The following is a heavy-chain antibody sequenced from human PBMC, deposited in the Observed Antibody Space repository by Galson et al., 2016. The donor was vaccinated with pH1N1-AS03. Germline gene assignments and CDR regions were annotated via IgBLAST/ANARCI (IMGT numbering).Heavy chain of an antibody. CDR1: GFTFSGYW. CDR3: ARVPYSYGMDV. Sequence: SLRLSCAASGFTFSGYWMSWVRQAPGKGLEWVAHIKQDGSEKYYVDSVKGRFTISRDNAKNSLYLQTNSLRAEDTVVYYCARVPYSYGMDVWGQGTTVTVS. J-gene: IGHJ6*02. CDR2: IKQDGSEK. V-gene: IGHV3-7*01.